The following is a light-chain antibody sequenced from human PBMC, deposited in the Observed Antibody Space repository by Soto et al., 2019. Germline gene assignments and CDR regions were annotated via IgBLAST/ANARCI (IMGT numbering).Light chain of an antibody. CDR1: SGSVSTSYY. CDR3: V. V-gene: IGLV8-61*01. CDR2: RTN. Sequence: QTVVTQEPSFSVSPGGTVTLTCGLSSGSVSTSYYPSWYQQTPGQAPRTLIYRTNTRSSGVPDRFSGSILGNKAALTITGAQEDDESDYSGVFGGGTKVTVL. J-gene: IGLJ3*02.